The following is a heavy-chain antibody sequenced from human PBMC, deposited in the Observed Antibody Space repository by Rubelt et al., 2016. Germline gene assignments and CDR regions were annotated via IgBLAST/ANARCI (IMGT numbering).Heavy chain of an antibody. CDR3: ARGSSRGSGSYYKY. D-gene: IGHD3-10*01. J-gene: IGHJ4*02. CDR1: GGSISSGYY. Sequence: QVQLQESGPGLVKPSETLSLTCTVSGGSISSGYYWGWIRQPPVQGLEWIGRIYHSGSTYYNPSLKSGVTISVDTSKNQFSLKLSSVTAADTAVYYCARGSSRGSGSYYKYWGQGTLVTVSS. CDR2: IYHSGST. V-gene: IGHV4-38-2*02.